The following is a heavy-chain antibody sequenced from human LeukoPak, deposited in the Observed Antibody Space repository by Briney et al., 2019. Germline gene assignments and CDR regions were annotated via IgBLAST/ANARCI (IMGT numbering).Heavy chain of an antibody. Sequence: GGSLRLSCAASGFTVSSNYMSWVRQAPGKGLEWVSVIYSGGSTYYADSVKGRFTISRDNSKNTLYLQMNSLRAEDTAVYYCARDSAQLRYSCPEFDSWGQGTLVTVSS. CDR1: GFTVSSNY. V-gene: IGHV3-66*02. CDR2: IYSGGST. J-gene: IGHJ4*02. CDR3: ARDSAQLRYSCPEFDS. D-gene: IGHD3-9*01.